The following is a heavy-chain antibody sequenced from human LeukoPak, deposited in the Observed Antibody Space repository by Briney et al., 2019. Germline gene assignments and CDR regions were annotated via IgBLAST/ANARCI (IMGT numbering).Heavy chain of an antibody. CDR3: ARVYYSNSYDYWYFDL. J-gene: IGHJ2*01. V-gene: IGHV4-34*01. CDR2: INHSGST. Sequence: SETLSLTCAVYGGSFSGYYWSWNRQPPGKGLEWIGEINHSGSTNYNPSLKSRVTISVDTSKNQFSLKLSSVTAADTAVYYCARVYYSNSYDYWYFDLWGRGTLVTVSS. CDR1: GGSFSGYY. D-gene: IGHD6-13*01.